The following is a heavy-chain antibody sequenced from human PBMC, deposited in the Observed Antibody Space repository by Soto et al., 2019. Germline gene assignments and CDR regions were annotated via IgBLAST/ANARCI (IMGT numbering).Heavy chain of an antibody. V-gene: IGHV1-3*01. J-gene: IGHJ4*02. CDR3: ARVCGSTSCYDY. CDR1: GYTFTSYA. D-gene: IGHD2-2*01. CDR2: INAGNGNT. Sequence: QVQLVQSGAEVKKPGASVKVSFKASGYTFTSYAMHWVRQAPGQRLEWMGWINAGNGNTKYSQKFQGRVTITRDTSASTAYMELSSLRSEDTAVYYCARVCGSTSCYDYWGQGTLVTVSS.